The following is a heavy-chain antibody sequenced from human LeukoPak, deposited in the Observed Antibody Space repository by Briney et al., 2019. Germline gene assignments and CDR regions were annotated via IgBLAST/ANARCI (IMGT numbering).Heavy chain of an antibody. J-gene: IGHJ4*02. D-gene: IGHD4-17*01. CDR1: AFTFRSYG. Sequence: GGSLRLSCETSAFTFRSYGMHWVRQAPGKGLEWVAFIRYDGGNKNYADSVKGRFTISRDNHKNTLYLQMSSLRADDTAVYYCAKEIWPTVTTPGRTYFDYWGQGTLVTVSS. V-gene: IGHV3-30*02. CDR3: AKEIWPTVTTPGRTYFDY. CDR2: IRYDGGNK.